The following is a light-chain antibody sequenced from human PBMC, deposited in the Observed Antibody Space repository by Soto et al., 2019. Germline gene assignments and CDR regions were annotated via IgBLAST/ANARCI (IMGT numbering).Light chain of an antibody. Sequence: IVLTQSPGTLSLSPGERATLSCRASQSVSSSYLAWYQQKPGQAPRLLIYGASSRATGIPDRFSGSGSGTDFTVTISRLEPEDFAVYYCQQYGSSPRTFGQRTKVEIK. CDR3: QQYGSSPRT. V-gene: IGKV3-20*01. J-gene: IGKJ1*01. CDR2: GAS. CDR1: QSVSSSY.